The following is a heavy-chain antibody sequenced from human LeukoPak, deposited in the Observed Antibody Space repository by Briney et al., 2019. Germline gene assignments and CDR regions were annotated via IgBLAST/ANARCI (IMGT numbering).Heavy chain of an antibody. CDR1: GFTFSSYA. D-gene: IGHD3-16*01. CDR3: AKSYVGDYYYYMDV. V-gene: IGHV3-23*01. Sequence: GGSLRLSCAASGFTFSSYAMSWVRQAPGKGREWVSAISGSGGSTYYADSVKGRFTISRDNSKNTLYLQMNSLRAEDTAVYYCAKSYVGDYYYYMDVWGKGTTVTVSS. J-gene: IGHJ6*03. CDR2: ISGSGGST.